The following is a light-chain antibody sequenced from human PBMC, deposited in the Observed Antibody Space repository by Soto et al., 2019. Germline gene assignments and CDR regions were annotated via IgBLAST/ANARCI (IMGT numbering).Light chain of an antibody. J-gene: IGLJ1*01. CDR2: DDN. CDR3: GSWDSSLSAYV. V-gene: IGLV1-51*01. CDR1: SSNIGGNS. Sequence: QSVLTQPPSVSAAPGQKVTISCSGSSSNIGGNSVSWYQQPPGTAPKLLIHDDNKRPSGIPDRFSGSKSGTSATLGITGFQTGDEADYYCGSWDSSLSAYVFGTGTKVTVL.